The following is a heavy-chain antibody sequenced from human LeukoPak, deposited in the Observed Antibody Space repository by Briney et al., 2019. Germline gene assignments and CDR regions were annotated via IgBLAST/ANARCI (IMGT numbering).Heavy chain of an antibody. CDR2: INHSGST. CDR1: GGSFSGYY. J-gene: IGHJ5*02. Sequence: SETLSLTCAVYGGSFSGYYWSWIRQPPGKGLEWIGEINHSGSTNYNPSLKSRVTISVDTSKNQFSLKLSSVTAADTAVYYCARLLTGYSSSWYSRPNWFDPWGQGTLVTVSS. D-gene: IGHD6-13*01. V-gene: IGHV4-34*01. CDR3: ARLLTGYSSSWYSRPNWFDP.